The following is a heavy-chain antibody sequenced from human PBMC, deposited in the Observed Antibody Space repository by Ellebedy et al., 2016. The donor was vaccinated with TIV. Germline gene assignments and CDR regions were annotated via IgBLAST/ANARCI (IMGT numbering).Heavy chain of an antibody. V-gene: IGHV3-30-3*01. Sequence: GGSLRLXXAASGFNFGNYAMSWVRQAPGKGLEWVAVISNDGGNKYYADSVKGRFSISRDNSKNTLYLQMNSLRTEDTAVYYCGRERCESNGYCNHDPFDIWGQGTMVTVSS. D-gene: IGHD2-8*01. CDR1: GFNFGNYA. J-gene: IGHJ3*02. CDR2: ISNDGGNK. CDR3: GRERCESNGYCNHDPFDI.